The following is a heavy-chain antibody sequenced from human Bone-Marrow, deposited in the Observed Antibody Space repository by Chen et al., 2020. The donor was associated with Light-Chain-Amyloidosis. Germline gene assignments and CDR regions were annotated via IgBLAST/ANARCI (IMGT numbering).Heavy chain of an antibody. V-gene: IGHV3-53*01. J-gene: IGHJ6*02. CDR1: GFAVGTNH. CDR2: VDGGGKI. Sequence: EVQVVESGGDLIQPGGSLRLSCAASGFAVGTNHMSWVRQPPGKGLEWISGVDGGGKIAYADSVKGRFTISRDKSNNTVDLKMNSLRADDTAVYYCARGGRLRSMDVWGQGTTVAVSS. CDR3: ARGGRLRSMDV. D-gene: IGHD5-12*01.